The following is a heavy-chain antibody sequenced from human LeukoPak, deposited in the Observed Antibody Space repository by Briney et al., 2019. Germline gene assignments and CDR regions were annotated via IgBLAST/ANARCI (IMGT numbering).Heavy chain of an antibody. J-gene: IGHJ4*02. CDR1: GGSISSSSYY. V-gene: IGHV4-39*07. Sequence: SETLSLTCTVSGGSISSSSYYWGWIRQPPGKGLEWIGSIYYSGSTYYNPSLKSRVTISVDTSKNQFSLKLSSVTAADTAVYYCARGVTILGGFDYWGQGTLVTVSS. CDR2: IYYSGST. D-gene: IGHD3-9*01. CDR3: ARGVTILGGFDY.